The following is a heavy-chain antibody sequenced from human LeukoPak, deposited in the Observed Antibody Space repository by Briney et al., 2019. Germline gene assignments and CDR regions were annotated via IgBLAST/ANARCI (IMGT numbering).Heavy chain of an antibody. Sequence: SVKVSCKASGGTFSSYAISWVRQAPGQGLEWMGRIIPILGIANYAQKFQGRVTITADKSTSTAYMELSSLRSEDTVVYYCARKSRVSYQNGEDAFDIWGQGTMVTVSS. CDR3: ARKSRVSYQNGEDAFDI. CDR1: GGTFSSYA. D-gene: IGHD1-26*01. V-gene: IGHV1-69*04. CDR2: IIPILGIA. J-gene: IGHJ3*02.